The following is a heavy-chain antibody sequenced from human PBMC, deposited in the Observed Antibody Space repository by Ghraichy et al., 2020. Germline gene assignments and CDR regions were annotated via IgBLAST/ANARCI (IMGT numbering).Heavy chain of an antibody. J-gene: IGHJ4*02. D-gene: IGHD3-10*01. CDR2: SRNKANSYTT. CDR3: TRGRAQGPFYSEY. V-gene: IGHV3-72*01. Sequence: GGSLRLSCAASGFTFSDHYMDWVRQAPGKGLEWVGRSRNKANSYTTEYAASVKGRFTISRDDSENSVFLHMNSLKTEDTAVYYCTRGRAQGPFYSEYWGQGALVTVSS. CDR1: GFTFSDHY.